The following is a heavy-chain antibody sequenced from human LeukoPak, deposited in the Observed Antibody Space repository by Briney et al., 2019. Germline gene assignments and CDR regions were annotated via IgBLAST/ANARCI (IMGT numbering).Heavy chain of an antibody. CDR3: ARGWEASYFDY. D-gene: IGHD1-26*01. J-gene: IGHJ4*02. CDR1: GGSISSGDYY. Sequence: PSETLSLTCTVSGGSISSGDYYWSWIRQPPGKGLEWIGYIYYSGSTYYNPSLKSRVTISVDTSKNQFSLKLSSVTAADTAVYYCARGWEASYFDYWGQGTLVTVSS. V-gene: IGHV4-30-4*01. CDR2: IYYSGST.